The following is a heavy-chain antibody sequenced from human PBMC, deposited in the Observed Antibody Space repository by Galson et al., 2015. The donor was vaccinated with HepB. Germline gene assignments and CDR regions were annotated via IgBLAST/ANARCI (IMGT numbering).Heavy chain of an antibody. CDR3: ARGGVSPTLIIGY. CDR1: EFTFKNYA. D-gene: IGHD2-8*01. V-gene: IGHV3-23*01. J-gene: IGHJ4*02. CDR2: ISGTGNNA. Sequence: SLRLSCAASEFTFKNYAMSWVRQAPGEGLEWVSSISGTGNNAYYADSAKGRFTISRDNSKNTLFLQMNSLRAEDTALYYCARGGVSPTLIIGYWGQGTLVTVSS.